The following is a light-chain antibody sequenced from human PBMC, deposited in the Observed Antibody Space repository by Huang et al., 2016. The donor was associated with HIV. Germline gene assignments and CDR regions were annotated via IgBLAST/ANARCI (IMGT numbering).Light chain of an antibody. J-gene: IGKJ1*01. V-gene: IGKV3-20*01. CDR2: GAS. Sequence: IVLTQSPGTLSLSPGERATLSCRASQSVSSSYLAWYQQKPGQAPRLLIYGASSRATGSPDRVSGSGSGTDFTLTISRLEPEDFAVYYCQQYGSSLWTFGQGTKVEIK. CDR1: QSVSSSY. CDR3: QQYGSSLWT.